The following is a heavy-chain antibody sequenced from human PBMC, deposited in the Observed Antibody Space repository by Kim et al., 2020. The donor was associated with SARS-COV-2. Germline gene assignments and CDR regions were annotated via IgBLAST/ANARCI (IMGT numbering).Heavy chain of an antibody. Sequence: GGSLRLFCLVSGLTFSSYTMHWVRQAPGKGLEYVSAISSYDSSTYYADSLKGRFTISRDNSKDTLYLQMSSLRPDDTAVYYCVSGYNWHFHDYWGQGALVTVSS. J-gene: IGHJ4*02. CDR1: GLTFSSYT. CDR2: ISSYDSST. D-gene: IGHD1-7*01. CDR3: VSGYNWHFHDY. V-gene: IGHV3-64D*09.